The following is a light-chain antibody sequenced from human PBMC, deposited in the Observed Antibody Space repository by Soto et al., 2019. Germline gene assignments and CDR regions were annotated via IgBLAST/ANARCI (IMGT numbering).Light chain of an antibody. CDR3: HQYGRSPWT. J-gene: IGKJ1*01. Sequence: DIVLTQSPGTLSLSTGEGGNLSCRASQTVSSSYLAWYQQKPGQAPRLLIYGASSRATGIPDRFSGSGSGTDFTLTITRLEPEDSAVYYCHQYGRSPWTFGQGTKVEIK. V-gene: IGKV3-20*01. CDR1: QTVSSSY. CDR2: GAS.